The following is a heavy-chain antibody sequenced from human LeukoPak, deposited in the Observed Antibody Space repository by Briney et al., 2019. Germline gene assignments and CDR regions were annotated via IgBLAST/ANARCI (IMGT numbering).Heavy chain of an antibody. D-gene: IGHD5-12*01. CDR3: ARAHAGYDSIDY. V-gene: IGHV4-59*01. Sequence: KPSETLSLTCIVSGGSISGYYWSWIRQPPGKGLEWIGYIHHTGNANSNPSLKSRVTMSVDTSKNQFSLKLISVTAADTAVYYCARAHAGYDSIDYWGQGTLVTVSS. CDR2: IHHTGNA. CDR1: GGSISGYY. J-gene: IGHJ4*02.